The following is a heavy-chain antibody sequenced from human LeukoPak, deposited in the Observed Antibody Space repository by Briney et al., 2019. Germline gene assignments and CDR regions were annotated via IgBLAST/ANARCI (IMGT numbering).Heavy chain of an antibody. CDR2: IYYSGST. J-gene: IGHJ5*02. Sequence: SETLSLTCTVSGGSITSTSFYWGWIRQPSGKGLARLGSIYYSGSTYDNPSLKSRVTISVDRSKNQFSLKLSSVTAADTAVYYCARLYHDSRGYYWFDRWGQGTLVTVSS. D-gene: IGHD3-22*01. V-gene: IGHV4-39*01. CDR3: ARLYHDSRGYYWFDR. CDR1: GGSITSTSFY.